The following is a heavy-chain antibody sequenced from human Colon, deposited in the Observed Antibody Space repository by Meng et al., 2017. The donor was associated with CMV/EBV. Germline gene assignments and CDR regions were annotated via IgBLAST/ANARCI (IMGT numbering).Heavy chain of an antibody. CDR3: AKLKGISSWYFDC. CDR2: INNNGGST. CDR1: GFSFSCCA. D-gene: IGHD6-13*01. V-gene: IGHV3-23*01. J-gene: IGHJ4*02. Sequence: EVQLLGSGGGLVLPGGSLRLSCAASGFSFSCCAMGWVRQAPEKGLEWVSVINNNGGSTWYADSVKGRFTISRDNSKNTFFLQMNSLRAEDTAVYYCAKLKGISSWYFDCWGQGTLVTVSS.